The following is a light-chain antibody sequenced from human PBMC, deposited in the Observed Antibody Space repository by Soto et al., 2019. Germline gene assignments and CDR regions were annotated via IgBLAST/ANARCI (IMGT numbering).Light chain of an antibody. V-gene: IGKV3-20*01. CDR2: GAS. J-gene: IGKJ4*01. CDR1: QTVSSSY. CDR3: QQYDKWPLT. Sequence: EIVLTQSPGTLSLSPGERATLSCRASQTVSSSYLAWYQQKRGQAPRLLIYGASSRATGIPARFSGSGSGTDFTLTISSLQSEDFAVYICQQYDKWPLTFGGGTKVDIK.